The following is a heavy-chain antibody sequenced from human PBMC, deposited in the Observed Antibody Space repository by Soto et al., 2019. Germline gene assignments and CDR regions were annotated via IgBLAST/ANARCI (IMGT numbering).Heavy chain of an antibody. CDR2: IYYSGST. CDR3: ARARTGTNPNYMEV. Sequence: QVQLQESGPGLVKPSETLSLTCTVSGGSISGHYWSWIRQPPGKGLEWIGFIYYSGSTRYHPSLKSRVTISVDTSKNQFSLRLTSVTAADTAVYYCARARTGTNPNYMEVWGKGTTVSVSS. J-gene: IGHJ6*03. V-gene: IGHV4-59*11. CDR1: GGSISGHY. D-gene: IGHD1-7*01.